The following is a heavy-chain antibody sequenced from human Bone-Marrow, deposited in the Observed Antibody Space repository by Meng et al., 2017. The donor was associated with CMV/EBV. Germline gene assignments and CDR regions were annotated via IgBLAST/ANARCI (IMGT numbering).Heavy chain of an antibody. Sequence: GSLRLSCAVYGGSFSGYYWSWIRQPPGKGLEWIGEINHSGSTNYNPSLKSRVTISVDTSKNQFSLKLSSVTAADTAVYYCARDSRAGGFDPWGQGTLVTVSS. V-gene: IGHV4-34*01. CDR2: INHSGST. CDR3: ARDSRAGGFDP. CDR1: GGSFSGYY. D-gene: IGHD1-26*01. J-gene: IGHJ5*02.